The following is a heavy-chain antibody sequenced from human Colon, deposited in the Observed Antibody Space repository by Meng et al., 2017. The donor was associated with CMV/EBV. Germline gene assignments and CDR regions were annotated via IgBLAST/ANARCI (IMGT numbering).Heavy chain of an antibody. CDR3: ASLKDYDGRGYYYFES. Sequence: QVQLQQSGQILGEPSGTLSLTFTVAGGSITNRNLWSWVRLPPGKGLEWIGEVYLGGTIHHHPSLQSRVTISLDKAKDHLSLKLASVTAADTAVYYCASLKDYDGRGYYYFESWGQGTLVTVSS. V-gene: IGHV4-4*02. D-gene: IGHD3-22*01. CDR1: GGSITNRNL. CDR2: VYLGGTI. J-gene: IGHJ4*02.